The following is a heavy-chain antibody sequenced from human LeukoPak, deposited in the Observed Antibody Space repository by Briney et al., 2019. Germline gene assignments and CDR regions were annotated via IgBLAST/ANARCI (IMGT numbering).Heavy chain of an antibody. CDR1: AFSFSNYN. CDR2: ITSSGSYI. J-gene: IGHJ4*02. V-gene: IGHV3-21*04. Sequence: GGSLRLSCAASAFSFSNYNMNWVRQAPGKGLEWVSSITSSGSYIYYADSVKGRFTISRDNAKNSLYLQLNNLRAEDTAVYYCAKEGSRGFDYWGQGTLVTVSS. CDR3: AKEGSRGFDY.